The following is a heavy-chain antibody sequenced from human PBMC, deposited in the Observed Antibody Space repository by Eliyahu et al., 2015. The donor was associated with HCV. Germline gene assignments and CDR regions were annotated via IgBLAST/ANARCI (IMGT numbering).Heavy chain of an antibody. CDR1: GFTXSSYG. Sequence: QVQLVESGGGVVQPGRSLRLSCAASGFTXSSYGMXWVRQAPGKGLGWVXVILYDGSNKYYADSVKGRFTISRDNSKNTLYLQMNSLRAEDTAVYYCAKGDCSSTSCYNVYWGQGTLXTVSS. CDR3: AKGDCSSTSCYNVY. J-gene: IGHJ4*02. V-gene: IGHV3-30*18. CDR2: ILYDGSNK. D-gene: IGHD2-2*02.